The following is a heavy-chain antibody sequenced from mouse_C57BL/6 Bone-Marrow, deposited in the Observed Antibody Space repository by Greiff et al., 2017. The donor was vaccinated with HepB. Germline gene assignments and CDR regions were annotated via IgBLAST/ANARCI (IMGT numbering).Heavy chain of an antibody. V-gene: IGHV2-9-1*01. CDR2: IWTGGGT. CDR1: GFSLTSYA. D-gene: IGHD1-1*02. Sequence: QVQLQQSGPGLVAPSQSLSITCTVSGFSLTSYAISWVRQPPGKGLEWLGVIWTGGGTNYNSALKSRLSISKYNSKSQVFLKMNSLQTDDTARYYCASPLYYGPHYYAMDYGGQGTSVTVSS. J-gene: IGHJ4*01. CDR3: ASPLYYGPHYYAMDY.